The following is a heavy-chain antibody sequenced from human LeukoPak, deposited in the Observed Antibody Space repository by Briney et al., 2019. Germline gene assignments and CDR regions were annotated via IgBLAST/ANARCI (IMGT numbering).Heavy chain of an antibody. V-gene: IGHV3-74*01. CDR3: ARDFDMGITPGDDFDF. D-gene: IGHD3-9*01. CDR1: GFSFGKYW. J-gene: IGHJ4*02. CDR2: IKEDGTYT. Sequence: GGSLRLSCAASGFSFGKYWMHWVRQTPGEGLVWVSRIKEDGTYTSYADSVKGRFTISRDNARNTVFLQMNSLRAEDTAVYYCARDFDMGITPGDDFDFWGQGTLVTVSS.